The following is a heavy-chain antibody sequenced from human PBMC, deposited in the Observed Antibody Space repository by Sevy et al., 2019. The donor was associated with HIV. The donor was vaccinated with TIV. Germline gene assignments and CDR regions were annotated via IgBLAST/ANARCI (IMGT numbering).Heavy chain of an antibody. CDR3: AKVSGNSEWGYYFDS. D-gene: IGHD2-15*01. V-gene: IGHV4-30-2*01. CDR2: LYHSGSA. CDR1: GGSLSSGAYS. J-gene: IGHJ4*02. Sequence: SETLSLTCAVSGGSLSSGAYSWSWSRQLPGKDLEWIGCLYHSGSAYYNPSLKSRVTISVDRSKNPFSLKLSSVTAADTAVYYCAKVSGNSEWGYYFDSWGQGTLVTVSS.